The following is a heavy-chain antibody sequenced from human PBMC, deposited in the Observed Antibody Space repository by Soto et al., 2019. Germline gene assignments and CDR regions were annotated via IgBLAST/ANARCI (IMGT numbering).Heavy chain of an antibody. CDR3: ATHLKTTVTVYWYFDL. J-gene: IGHJ2*01. CDR2: IDHSGST. D-gene: IGHD4-17*01. Sequence: QVHLQQWGAGLLKPSETLSLNCAVYGGSFRGYYWSWIRQPPGKGLEWIGEIDHSGSTNFNPSLKSRVTISVDKSKNQFSLKLSSVTAADAAVYFCATHLKTTVTVYWYFDLRGRGTLVTVSS. CDR1: GGSFRGYY. V-gene: IGHV4-34*01.